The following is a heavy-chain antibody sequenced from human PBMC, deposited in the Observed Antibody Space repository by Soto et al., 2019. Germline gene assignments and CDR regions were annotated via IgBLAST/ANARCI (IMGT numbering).Heavy chain of an antibody. CDR2: IYYSGST. CDR3: ARHDRLFTPGAAAGPFDY. CDR1: GGSISSSSYY. V-gene: IGHV4-39*01. Sequence: SETLSLTCTVSGGSISSSSYYWGWIRQPPGKGLEWIGSIYYSGSTYYNPSLKSRVTISVDTSKNQFSLKLSSVTAADTAVYYCARHDRLFTPGAAAGPFDYWGQGTLVTVSS. J-gene: IGHJ4*02. D-gene: IGHD6-13*01.